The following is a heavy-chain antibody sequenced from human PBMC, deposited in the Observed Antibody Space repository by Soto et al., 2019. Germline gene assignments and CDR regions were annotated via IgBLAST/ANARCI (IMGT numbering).Heavy chain of an antibody. CDR1: GGTFSSYA. D-gene: IGHD4-17*01. V-gene: IGHV1-69*06. J-gene: IGHJ4*02. CDR2: IIPIFGTR. Sequence: QVHLVQSGAEVKKPGSSVNVSCKASGGTFSSYAINWVRQAPGQGLEWMGGIIPIFGTRNYAQRFQGRVTLTADKSTRTAYMGLSSLKSEDTAVYYCARDLPLLRYFDSWGQGTLVTVSS. CDR3: ARDLPLLRYFDS.